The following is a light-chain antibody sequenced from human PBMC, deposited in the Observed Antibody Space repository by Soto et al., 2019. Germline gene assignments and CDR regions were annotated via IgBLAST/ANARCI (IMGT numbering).Light chain of an antibody. Sequence: DFVMTQTPDSLAVSLGERATINCKSSPSVLSSSNNKNYLAWYQQNPGQPPKLLIYWASTRDSGVPDRFSGSGSGTDFTLTISSLQAEDVAVYSCQQYYSTPYTFGQGTKLEIK. CDR1: PSVLSSSNNKNY. V-gene: IGKV4-1*01. J-gene: IGKJ2*01. CDR3: QQYYSTPYT. CDR2: WAS.